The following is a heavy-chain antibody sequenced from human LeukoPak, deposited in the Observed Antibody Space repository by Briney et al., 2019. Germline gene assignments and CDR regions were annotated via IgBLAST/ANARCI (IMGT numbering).Heavy chain of an antibody. Sequence: SETLSLTCTVSSGSISNYYWSWIRQPAGKGLEWIGRIYTSGSTNYNPSLKSRVTMSVDTSKNQFSLKLSSVTAADTAVYYCARLKRATMVRGAPPAQSIRYMDVWGKGTTVTISS. CDR3: ARLKRATMVRGAPPAQSIRYMDV. CDR2: IYTSGST. J-gene: IGHJ6*03. CDR1: SGSISNYY. V-gene: IGHV4-4*07. D-gene: IGHD3-10*01.